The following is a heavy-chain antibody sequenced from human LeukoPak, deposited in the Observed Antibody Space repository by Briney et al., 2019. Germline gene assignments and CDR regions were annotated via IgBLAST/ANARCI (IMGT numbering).Heavy chain of an antibody. CDR1: GYTLTGYY. CDR3: ARDPRIAARPVQYWFDP. V-gene: IGHV1-2*02. Sequence: GASVKVSCKASGYTLTGYYMHWVRQAPGQGLEWMGWINPNSGGTNYAQKFQGRVTMTRDTSISTAYMELSRLRSDDTAVYYCARDPRIAARPVQYWFDPWGQGTLVTVSS. CDR2: INPNSGGT. D-gene: IGHD6-6*01. J-gene: IGHJ5*02.